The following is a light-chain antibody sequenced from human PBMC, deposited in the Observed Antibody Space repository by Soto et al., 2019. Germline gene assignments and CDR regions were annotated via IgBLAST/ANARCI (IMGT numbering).Light chain of an antibody. CDR1: QTVPSSY. V-gene: IGKV3-20*01. CDR2: DAS. Sequence: EIVLTQSPGTLSLSPGERATLSCRASQTVPSSYLAWYQQRPGQAPRLLIYDASSRAFGIPDRFSCSESGTDFTLTISSLEPEDFAVYYCHQYAWSPLTFGQGTRLEIK. J-gene: IGKJ5*01. CDR3: HQYAWSPLT.